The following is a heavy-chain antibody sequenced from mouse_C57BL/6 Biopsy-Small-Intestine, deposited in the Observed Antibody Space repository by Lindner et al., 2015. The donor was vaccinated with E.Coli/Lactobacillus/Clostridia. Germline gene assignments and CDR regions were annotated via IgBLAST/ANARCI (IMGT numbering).Heavy chain of an antibody. CDR2: LSAYNGQA. CDR3: AREGSTAWHYY. D-gene: IGHD5-1*01. V-gene: IGHV14-2*02. J-gene: IGHJ4*01. CDR1: GYKFRDYS. Sequence: SVKVSCKTSGYKFRDYSTTWVRQAPGQGLEWMGWLSAYNGQATYAQRFQGRVTMTTDTSTNTAYMELRSLRYDDTAVYFCAREGSTAWHYYWGPGTLVTVSS.